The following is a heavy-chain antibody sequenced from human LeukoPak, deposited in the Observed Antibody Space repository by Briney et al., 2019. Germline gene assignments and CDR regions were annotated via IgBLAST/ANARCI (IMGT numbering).Heavy chain of an antibody. V-gene: IGHV1-46*01. J-gene: IGHJ4*02. CDR3: ARVANQALDY. Sequence: VASVKVSCKASGYTFTRYYLHWVRQAPGQGLEWMGVINPSGGGTTYAQKFQGRVTMTRDTSTSTVYMELGSLRSEDTAIYYCARVANQALDYWGQGTLVTVSS. CDR2: INPSGGGT. D-gene: IGHD1-14*01. CDR1: GYTFTRYY.